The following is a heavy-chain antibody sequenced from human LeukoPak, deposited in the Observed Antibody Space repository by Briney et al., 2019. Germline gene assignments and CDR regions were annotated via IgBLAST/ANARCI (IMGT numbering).Heavy chain of an antibody. CDR3: ARDSSGWYGIAAYYYYGMDV. CDR1: GYTFTSYG. CDR2: ISAYNGNT. V-gene: IGHV1-18*01. D-gene: IGHD6-19*01. J-gene: IGHJ6*02. Sequence: ASVKVSCKASGYTFTSYGISWVRQAPGQGLEWMGWISAYNGNTNYAQKLQGRVTMTTDTSTSTAYMELRSLRSDDTAVYYCARDSSGWYGIAAYYYYGMDVWGQGTTVTVSS.